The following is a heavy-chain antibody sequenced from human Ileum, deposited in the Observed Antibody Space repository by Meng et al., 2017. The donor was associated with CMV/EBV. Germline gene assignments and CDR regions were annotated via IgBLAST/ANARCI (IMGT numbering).Heavy chain of an antibody. CDR2: TYYRSKWYN. J-gene: IGHJ4*02. D-gene: IGHD1-1*01. V-gene: IGHV6-1*01. CDR1: SNGDA. Sequence: SNGDAWNWNRKSPSRGLEWLGRTYYRSKWYNDYAVSVKSRITSNPDTSKNQFSLQLNSVTPEDTAVYYCARARNNWNDVHPLYYFDYWGQGTLVTVSS. CDR3: ARARNNWNDVHPLYYFDY.